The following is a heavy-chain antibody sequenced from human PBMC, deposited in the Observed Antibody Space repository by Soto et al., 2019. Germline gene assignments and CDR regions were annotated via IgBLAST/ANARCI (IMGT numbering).Heavy chain of an antibody. D-gene: IGHD4-17*01. V-gene: IGHV3-73*02. J-gene: IGHJ4*02. CDR2: IRSKAENYAT. Sequence: EVQLVESGGGLVQPGGSLKLSCAASGFTFSGSAIHWVRQASGKGLEWLGRIRSKAENYATEYAASVKGRFTVSRDDSENTAYLQLNSLKPEDTAVYYCTRLLEAPEGTTSFDYWGQGSLVTVSS. CDR1: GFTFSGSA. CDR3: TRLLEAPEGTTSFDY.